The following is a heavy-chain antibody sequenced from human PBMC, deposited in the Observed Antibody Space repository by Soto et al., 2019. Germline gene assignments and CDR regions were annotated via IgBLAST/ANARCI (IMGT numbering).Heavy chain of an antibody. CDR1: GYIFTSYG. D-gene: IGHD3-22*01. V-gene: IGHV1-18*01. CDR3: ARDRSYYDSRCCGY. J-gene: IGHJ4*02. Sequence: QVQLVQSGAEVKKPGASVKVSCKASGYIFTSYGINWVRQAPGQGLEWMGWISANNDNTNYAQKLQGRVTMTTDTTTNTAYMALRSLRSDDTAVYYCARDRSYYDSRCCGYWGQGTLVTVSS. CDR2: ISANNDNT.